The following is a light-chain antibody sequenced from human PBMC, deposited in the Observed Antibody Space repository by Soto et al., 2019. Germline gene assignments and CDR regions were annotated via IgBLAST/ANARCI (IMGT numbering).Light chain of an antibody. Sequence: IQLTQSPSSLSASVGDRVTVTCRASQGIGSYLAWYQQKPGKAPKLLIYAASTLQSGVPSRFSGSGSGTDFTLTISSLEPEDIATYYCQLYENLPLTVGGGSKVDSK. CDR1: QGIGSY. V-gene: IGKV1-9*01. CDR3: QLYENLPLT. J-gene: IGKJ4*01. CDR2: AAS.